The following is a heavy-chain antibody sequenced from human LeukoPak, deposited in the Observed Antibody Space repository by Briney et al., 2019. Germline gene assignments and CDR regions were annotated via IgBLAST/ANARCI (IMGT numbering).Heavy chain of an antibody. V-gene: IGHV6-1*01. J-gene: IGHJ6*02. D-gene: IGHD6-19*01. CDR1: GDSVTSNSAA. Sequence: SQTLSLTCAISGDSVTSNSAAWNWITQSPSRGLEWLGRTYSRSNWYNDYTVSVKSRITINPDTSKNQFSLQLNSVTPEDTAVYYCARARAVAGTEDGMDVWGQGTTVTVSS. CDR2: TYSRSNWYN. CDR3: ARARAVAGTEDGMDV.